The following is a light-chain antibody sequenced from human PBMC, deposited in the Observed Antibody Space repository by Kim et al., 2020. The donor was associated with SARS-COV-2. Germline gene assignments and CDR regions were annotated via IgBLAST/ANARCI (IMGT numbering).Light chain of an antibody. V-gene: IGLV3-21*04. CDR1: NIGDKS. CDR3: QVWDRGSVQ. CDR2: YDT. Sequence: SYELTQPPSLSVAPGKTARISCGGDNIGDKSVHWYRQKPGQAPVAVISYDTDRRSGIPERITGSKSGNSATLTISRAEAGDEADYYCQVWDRGSVQFG. J-gene: IGLJ2*01.